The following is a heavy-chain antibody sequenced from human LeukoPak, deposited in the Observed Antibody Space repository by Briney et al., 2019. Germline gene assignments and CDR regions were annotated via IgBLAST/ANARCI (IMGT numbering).Heavy chain of an antibody. D-gene: IGHD1-14*01. CDR3: AADRGTTESKVRFDP. V-gene: IGHV1-46*01. CDR1: GYTFTSNY. CDR2: IYPRDGST. J-gene: IGHJ5*02. Sequence: ASVKVSCKASGYTFTSNYIHWVRQAPGQGLEWMGMIYPRDGSTSYAQRFQDRVTVTRDTSTSTVHMELSGLRSEDTAVYYCAADRGTTESKVRFDPWGHGTLLIVSS.